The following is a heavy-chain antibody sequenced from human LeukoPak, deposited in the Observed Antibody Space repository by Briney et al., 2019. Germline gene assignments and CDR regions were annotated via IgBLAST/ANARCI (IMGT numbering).Heavy chain of an antibody. CDR3: ARLGYDILTGWSPNQGWFDP. Sequence: ASVKVSCKASGYTFTGYYMHWVRQAPGQGLEWMGWINPNSGGTNYAQKFQGWVTMTRDTSISTAYMELSRLRSDDTAVYYCARLGYDILTGWSPNQGWFDPWGQGTLVTVSS. J-gene: IGHJ5*02. V-gene: IGHV1-2*04. D-gene: IGHD3-9*01. CDR2: INPNSGGT. CDR1: GYTFTGYY.